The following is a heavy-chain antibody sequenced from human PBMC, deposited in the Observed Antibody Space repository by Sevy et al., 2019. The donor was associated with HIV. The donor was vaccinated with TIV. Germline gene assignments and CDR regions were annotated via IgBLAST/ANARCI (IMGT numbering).Heavy chain of an antibody. CDR3: AREGCTQPHDY. CDR2: FSFGCGRI. J-gene: IGHJ4*02. D-gene: IGHD2-8*01. CDR1: GFTFAKYS. V-gene: IGHV3-23*01. Sequence: GGSLRLSCAASGFTFAKYSMSWVRQAPGKGLEWVSTFSFGCGRINYADSVKGRFTISRDDSKNTLFLQMNSLRAEDTGTDFGAREGCTQPHDYWGQGTLVTVSS.